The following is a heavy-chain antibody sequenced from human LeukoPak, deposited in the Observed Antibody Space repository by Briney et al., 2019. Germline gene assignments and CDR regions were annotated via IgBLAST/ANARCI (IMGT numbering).Heavy chain of an antibody. CDR1: GFTFSNAW. Sequence: GGSLRLSCAASGFTFSNAWMSWVRQAPGKGLELVGRIKSKTDGGTTDYAAPVKGRFTISRDDSKNTLYLQMKSLKTEDTAVYYCTTDEYYYDSSGSFDYWGQGTLVTVSS. D-gene: IGHD3-22*01. CDR2: IKSKTDGGTT. CDR3: TTDEYYYDSSGSFDY. J-gene: IGHJ4*02. V-gene: IGHV3-15*01.